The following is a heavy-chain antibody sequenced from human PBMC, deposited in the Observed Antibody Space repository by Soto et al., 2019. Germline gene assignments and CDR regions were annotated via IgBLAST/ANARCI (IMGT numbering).Heavy chain of an antibody. V-gene: IGHV3-21*01. J-gene: IGHJ6*02. Sequence: PGGSLRLSCAASGFTFSSYWMHWVRQAPGKGLEWVSSISSSSYIYYADSVKGRFTISRDNAKNSLYLQMNSLRAEDTAVYYCARVPESAAGPKYGMDVWGQGTTVTVSS. D-gene: IGHD6-13*01. CDR2: ISSSSYI. CDR1: GFTFSSYW. CDR3: ARVPESAAGPKYGMDV.